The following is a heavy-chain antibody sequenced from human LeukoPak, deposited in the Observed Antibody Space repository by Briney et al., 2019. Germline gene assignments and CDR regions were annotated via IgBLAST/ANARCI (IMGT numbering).Heavy chain of an antibody. CDR1: GFTFSSYG. D-gene: IGHD1-26*01. J-gene: IGHJ1*01. Sequence: GGSLKLSCAASGFTFSSYGMHWVRQAPGKGLEWVAVISYDGSNKYYADSVKGRFTISRDNSKNTLYLQMNSLRAEDTAVYYCAKGPSSGSYYLGYFQHWGQGTLVTVSS. CDR2: ISYDGSNK. V-gene: IGHV3-30*18. CDR3: AKGPSSGSYYLGYFQH.